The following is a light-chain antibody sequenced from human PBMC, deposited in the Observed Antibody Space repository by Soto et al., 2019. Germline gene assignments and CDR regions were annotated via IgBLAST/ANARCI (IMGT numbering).Light chain of an antibody. V-gene: IGLV1-51*01. CDR2: GDN. CDR3: GSWDSSLSAYV. J-gene: IGLJ1*01. Sequence: QSVLTQPPSVSAAPGQKVTISCSGSSSNIGGNSVSWYQQLPGTAPKLLIYGDNRRPSGIPDRFSGSKSGTSATLGITGFQTGDEADYYCGSWDSSLSAYVFGTGTKVTVL. CDR1: SSNIGGNS.